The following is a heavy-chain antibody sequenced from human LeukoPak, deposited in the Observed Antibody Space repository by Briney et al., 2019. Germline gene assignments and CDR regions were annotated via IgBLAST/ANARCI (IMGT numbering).Heavy chain of an antibody. CDR3: ANGPQAASGYHPDY. CDR2: TSRSGGST. CDR1: GFTLSTYA. V-gene: IGHV3-23*01. Sequence: GGSLRLSCAASGFTLSTYAMSWGRQAPGKGLEWVAATSRSGGSTYYAAYVKGRFTTSRANSKNPLYLQMTSLRAEDTAVHYSANGPQAASGYHPDYWGRGTLVTVSS. D-gene: IGHD3-22*01. J-gene: IGHJ4*02.